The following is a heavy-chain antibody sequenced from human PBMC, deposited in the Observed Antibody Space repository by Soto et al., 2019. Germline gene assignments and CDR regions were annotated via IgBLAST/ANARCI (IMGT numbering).Heavy chain of an antibody. CDR3: ARGYDFRSGYYRRVYYFDY. J-gene: IGHJ4*02. CDR1: GGSFSGYY. V-gene: IGHV4-34*01. Sequence: QVQLQQWGAGLLKPSETLSLTCAVYGGSFSGYYWSWIRQPPGKGLEWIGEINHSGSTNYNPSLKSRFTISVDTSKNQFSLKLSSVTAADTAVYYCARGYDFRSGYYRRVYYFDYWGQGTLVTVSS. D-gene: IGHD3-3*01. CDR2: INHSGST.